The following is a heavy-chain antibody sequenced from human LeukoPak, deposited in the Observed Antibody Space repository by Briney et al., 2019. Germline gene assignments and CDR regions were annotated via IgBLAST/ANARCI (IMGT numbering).Heavy chain of an antibody. CDR3: ARGLASGYPPIPFDY. CDR2: IIDTGST. J-gene: IGHJ4*02. CDR1: GGSISRYY. V-gene: IGHV4-34*12. Sequence: SETLSLTCTVSGGSISRYYWSWIRQPPGKGLEWIGEIIDTGSTKYNSSLKSRVTISVDTSKNQFSLSLDSVTAADTAVYYCARGLASGYPPIPFDYWGQGTLVTVSS. D-gene: IGHD3-3*01.